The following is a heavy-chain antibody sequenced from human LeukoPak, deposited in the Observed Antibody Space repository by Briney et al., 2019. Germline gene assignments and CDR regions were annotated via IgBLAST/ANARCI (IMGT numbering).Heavy chain of an antibody. CDR1: GFTFSSYG. V-gene: IGHV3-33*01. Sequence: GRSLRLSCAASGFTFSSYGMHWVRQAPGKGLEWVAVIWYDGSNKYYADSVKGRFTISRDNSKNTPYLQMNSLRAEDTAVYYCARREGSGSYYYYYGMDVWGQGTTVTVSS. CDR2: IWYDGSNK. CDR3: ARREGSGSYYYYYGMDV. J-gene: IGHJ6*02. D-gene: IGHD3-10*01.